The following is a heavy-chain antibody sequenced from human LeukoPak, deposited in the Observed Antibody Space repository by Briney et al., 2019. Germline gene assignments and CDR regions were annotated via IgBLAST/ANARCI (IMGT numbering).Heavy chain of an antibody. D-gene: IGHD3-22*01. Sequence: GGSLRLSCAASGFSFDDYGLTWVRQAPGKGLEWVSGINWDGDSTDYADSVKGRFTISRDNAKNSLYLQMNSLRAEDTALYYCARDLRVVITGSFDSWGQGTLVTVSS. J-gene: IGHJ4*02. V-gene: IGHV3-20*04. CDR3: ARDLRVVITGSFDS. CDR2: INWDGDST. CDR1: GFSFDDYG.